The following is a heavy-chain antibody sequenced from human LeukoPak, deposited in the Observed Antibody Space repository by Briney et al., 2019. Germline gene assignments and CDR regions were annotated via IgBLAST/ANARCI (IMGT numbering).Heavy chain of an antibody. D-gene: IGHD1-26*01. V-gene: IGHV5-51*01. J-gene: IGHJ3*01. CDR3: GMSGDRVPLQDDVFDV. CDR2: IHPGDSGP. CDR1: GSIFTSYC. Sequence: GASLKISCKVSGSIFTSYCIGWVRPLPGKGLEWMGIIHPGDSGPTYSPSFQGQVTISVDKSINTAYLQWSSLQASDTAMYYCGMSGDRVPLQDDVFDVWGQGTMVTVS.